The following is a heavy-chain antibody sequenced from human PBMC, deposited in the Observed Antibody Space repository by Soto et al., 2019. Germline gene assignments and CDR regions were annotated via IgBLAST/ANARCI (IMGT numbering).Heavy chain of an antibody. CDR3: ARGYGSGSYYNVGWIDP. CDR2: IYYSGST. V-gene: IGHV4-30-4*01. D-gene: IGHD3-10*01. Sequence: SETLSLTCTVSGGSISSGDYYWSWIRQPPGKGLEWIGYIYYSGSTYYNPSLKSRVTISVDTSKNQFSLKLSSVTAADTAVYYCARGYGSGSYYNVGWIDPWGQATLVTVSS. J-gene: IGHJ5*02. CDR1: GGSISSGDYY.